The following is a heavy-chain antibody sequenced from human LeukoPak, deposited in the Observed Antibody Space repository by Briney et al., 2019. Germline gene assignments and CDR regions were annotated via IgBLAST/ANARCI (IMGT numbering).Heavy chain of an antibody. V-gene: IGHV3-23*01. D-gene: IGHD2-2*01. CDR3: AKASGYCSSTTSCYLYFDY. CDR2: INNSGGST. CDR1: GFTFSSYA. Sequence: GGSLRLSCAASGFTFSSYAMSWVRQAPGKGLEWVSGINNSGGSTYYADSVKGRFTISRDNSKNTLYLQMDSLRDEDTAVYYRAKASGYCSSTTSCYLYFDYWGQGTLVTVSS. J-gene: IGHJ4*02.